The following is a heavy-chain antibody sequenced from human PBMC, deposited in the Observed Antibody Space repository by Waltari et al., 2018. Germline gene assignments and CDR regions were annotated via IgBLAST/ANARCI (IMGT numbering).Heavy chain of an antibody. CDR2: ISTSGSDI. J-gene: IGHJ2*01. CDR1: GFTFSSFE. CDR3: ARVAVTGSYYWYFDL. V-gene: IGHV3-48*03. Sequence: EVKLVEFGGGLVPTGGSLRLSGTDSGFTFSSFEMNWVRQAPGKGLEWISYISTSGSDIYYADSVKGRFTISRDNAKNSLYLQMDSLRAEDTAVYYCARVAVTGSYYWYFDLWGRGTLLTVSS. D-gene: IGHD1-26*01.